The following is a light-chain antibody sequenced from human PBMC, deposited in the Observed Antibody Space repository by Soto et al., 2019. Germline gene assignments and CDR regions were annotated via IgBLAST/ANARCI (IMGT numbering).Light chain of an antibody. CDR1: SSNIGSNT. CDR2: SNN. V-gene: IGLV1-44*01. J-gene: IGLJ7*01. CDR3: AAWDDSLNGWV. Sequence: QSVLTQPPSASGTPGQRVTISCSGSSSNIGSNTVNWYQQLPGTAPKLLIYSNNQRPSGVPDRFSGSKSGTSASLAISGLQSEDEADYYCAAWDDSLNGWVFGGGTQLTVI.